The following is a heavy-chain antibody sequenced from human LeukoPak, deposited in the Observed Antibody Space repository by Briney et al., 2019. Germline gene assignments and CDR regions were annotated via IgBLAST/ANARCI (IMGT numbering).Heavy chain of an antibody. V-gene: IGHV4-34*01. CDR1: GGSFSGYY. J-gene: IGHJ5*02. Sequence: SETLSLTCAVYGGSFSGYYWSWIRQPPGKGLEWIGEINHSGSTNYNPSLKSRVTISVDTSKNQFSLKLSSVTAADTAVYYCARGYLCSSTSYSEGNWFDPWGQGTLVTVSS. CDR2: INHSGST. CDR3: ARGYLCSSTSYSEGNWFDP. D-gene: IGHD2-2*01.